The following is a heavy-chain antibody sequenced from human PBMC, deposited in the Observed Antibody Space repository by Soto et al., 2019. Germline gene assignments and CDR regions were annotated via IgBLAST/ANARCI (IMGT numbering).Heavy chain of an antibody. D-gene: IGHD2-21*01. V-gene: IGHV1-18*01. CDR2: ISAYNGQT. J-gene: IGHJ5*02. CDR1: GYPFDTYG. Sequence: ASVKVSCKASGYPFDTYGINWVRQAPGQRPEWMGWISAYNGQTDYAQNFQGRVTMATDTSTNTAYMELRNLRSDDTAVYYCARDPHEFSNSYFFDPWGPRTLVTVSS. CDR3: ARDPHEFSNSYFFDP.